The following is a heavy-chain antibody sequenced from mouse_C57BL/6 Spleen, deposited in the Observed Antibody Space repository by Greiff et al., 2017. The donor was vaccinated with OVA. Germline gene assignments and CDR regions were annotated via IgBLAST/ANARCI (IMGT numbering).Heavy chain of an antibody. D-gene: IGHD1-1*01. CDR1: GYTFTDHT. V-gene: IGHV1-78*01. CDR3: ARWNYGRFYGYFDV. Sequence: QVQLQQSDAELVKPGASVKISCKVSGYTFTDHTIHWMKQRPEQGLEWIGYIYPRDGSTKYNEKFKGKATLTADKSSSTAYMQLKSLTSVDSEVYFCARWNYGRFYGYFDVWGTGTTVTVSS. CDR2: IYPRDGST. J-gene: IGHJ1*03.